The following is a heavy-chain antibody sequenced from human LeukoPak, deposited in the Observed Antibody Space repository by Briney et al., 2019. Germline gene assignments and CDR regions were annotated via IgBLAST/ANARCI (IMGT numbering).Heavy chain of an antibody. CDR3: ARKHLQTPKVFMDV. Sequence: GGSLRLSCAGSRISFSGYAMSWGRQAPGKGLEWVSGINGADDRTYYADSVKGRSTISRANSKNTLFLQMTSVRVEDTAVYFCARKHLQTPKVFMDVWGQGTTVSVSS. V-gene: IGHV3-23*01. CDR2: INGADDRT. J-gene: IGHJ6*02. CDR1: RISFSGYA.